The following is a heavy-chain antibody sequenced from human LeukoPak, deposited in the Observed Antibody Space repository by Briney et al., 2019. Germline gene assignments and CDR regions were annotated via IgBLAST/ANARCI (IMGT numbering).Heavy chain of an antibody. D-gene: IGHD6-13*01. CDR2: IYPGDSDT. CDR3: ARQHSSSWYYFDY. Sequence: GESLKISCKGSGYSFTSYWIGCVRQMPGKGLEWMGIIYPGDSDTRYSPSFQGQVTISADKSISTAYLQWSSLKASDTAMYYCARQHSSSWYYFDYWGQGTLVTVSS. CDR1: GYSFTSYW. J-gene: IGHJ4*02. V-gene: IGHV5-51*01.